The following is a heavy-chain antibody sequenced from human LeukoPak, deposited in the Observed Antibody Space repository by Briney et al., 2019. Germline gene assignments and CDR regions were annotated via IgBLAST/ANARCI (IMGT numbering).Heavy chain of an antibody. D-gene: IGHD3-22*01. CDR2: IYYSGSI. CDR1: GASISSYY. V-gene: IGHV4-59*01. Sequence: SETLSLTCTVSGASISSYYWSWIRQPPGKGLEWIGDIYYSGSIKYNPSLKSRVTMSVDTSENQFSLKLSSVTAADTAIYYCARENPSGYYNRPIDYWGQGTLVTVSS. J-gene: IGHJ4*02. CDR3: ARENPSGYYNRPIDY.